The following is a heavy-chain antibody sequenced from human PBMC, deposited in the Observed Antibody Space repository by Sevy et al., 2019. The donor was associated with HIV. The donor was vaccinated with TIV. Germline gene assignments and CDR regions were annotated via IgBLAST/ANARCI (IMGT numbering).Heavy chain of an antibody. CDR3: ARDLPMWGGNFGSNYYYYGMDV. CDR2: ISCDGSNK. D-gene: IGHD2-21*02. CDR1: GFTFSSYA. V-gene: IGHV3-30*04. J-gene: IGHJ6*02. Sequence: GGSLRLSCAASGFTFSSYAMHWVRQAPGKGLEWVAVISCDGSNKYYADSVKGRFTISRDNSKNTLFLQMNSLRAEDTAVYYCARDLPMWGGNFGSNYYYYGMDVWGQGTTVTVSS.